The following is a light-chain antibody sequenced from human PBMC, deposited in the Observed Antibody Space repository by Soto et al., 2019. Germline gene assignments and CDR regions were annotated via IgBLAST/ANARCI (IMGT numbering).Light chain of an antibody. V-gene: IGLV1-44*01. CDR1: SSNIGSNT. J-gene: IGLJ1*01. CDR2: TAG. CDR3: GTWDSSLSAYV. Sequence: QSVLTQPLSASASPGQRVTISCSGGSSNIGSNTVAWYQHLPGTAPPRLIFTAGQRPSGVPGRFSGSKSGTSATLGITGLQTGDEADYYCGTWDSSLSAYVFGTGTKVTVL.